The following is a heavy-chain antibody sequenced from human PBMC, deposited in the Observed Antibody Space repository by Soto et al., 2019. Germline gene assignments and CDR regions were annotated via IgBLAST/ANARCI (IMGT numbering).Heavy chain of an antibody. Sequence: GGSLRLSCAASGFTFSSDSMHWVRQAPGKGLEYVSAINSNGGSTFYADSVKGRFTISRDNSKNTLYLQMGSLRAEDMAVYYCARVGATNTFDIWGQGTMVTVSS. V-gene: IGHV3-64*02. CDR3: ARVGATNTFDI. CDR2: INSNGGST. CDR1: GFTFSSDS. J-gene: IGHJ3*02. D-gene: IGHD1-26*01.